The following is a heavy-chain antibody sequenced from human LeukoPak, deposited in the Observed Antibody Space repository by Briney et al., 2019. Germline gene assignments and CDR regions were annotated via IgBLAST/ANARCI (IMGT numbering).Heavy chain of an antibody. D-gene: IGHD3-3*01. J-gene: IGHJ6*02. Sequence: PSETLSLTCTVSVGSIRSSYYYWGWIRQPPGKGLEWIGSIYDSGSTYHNPSLKSRVTISVDTSKNQFSLKLSSVTAADTAVYYCARGLVFPKYRQDDFWSGYQQLNYYYYYGMDVWGQGTTVTVYS. V-gene: IGHV4-39*07. CDR1: VGSIRSSYYY. CDR2: IYDSGST. CDR3: ARGLVFPKYRQDDFWSGYQQLNYYYYYGMDV.